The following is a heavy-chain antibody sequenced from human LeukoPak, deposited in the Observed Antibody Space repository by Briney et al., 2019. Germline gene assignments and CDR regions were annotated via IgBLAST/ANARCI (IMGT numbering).Heavy chain of an antibody. CDR3: ARGGEIAAIDY. D-gene: IGHD6-6*01. V-gene: IGHV4-34*01. CDR1: GGSFSGYY. CDR2: INHSGGT. J-gene: IGHJ4*02. Sequence: SETLSLTCAVYGGSFSGYYWSWIRQPPGKGLEWIGEINHSGGTNYNPSLKSRVTISVDTSKNQFSLKLSSVTAADTAVYYCARGGEIAAIDYWGQGTLVTVSS.